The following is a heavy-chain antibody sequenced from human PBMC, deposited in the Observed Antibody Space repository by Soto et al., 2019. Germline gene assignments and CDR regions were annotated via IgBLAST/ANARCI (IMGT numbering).Heavy chain of an antibody. J-gene: IGHJ4*02. CDR3: ARRRNYYDSSGYGDYFDY. D-gene: IGHD3-22*01. Sequence: SVKVSCKASGGTFSSYAISWVRQAPGQGLEWMGGIIPIFGTANYAQKFQGRVTITADESTSTAYMELSSLRSEDTAVYYCARRRNYYDSSGYGDYFDYWGQGTLVTVSS. CDR2: IIPIFGTA. V-gene: IGHV1-69*13. CDR1: GGTFSSYA.